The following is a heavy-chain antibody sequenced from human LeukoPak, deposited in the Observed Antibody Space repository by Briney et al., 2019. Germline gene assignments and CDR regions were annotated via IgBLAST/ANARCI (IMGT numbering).Heavy chain of an antibody. J-gene: IGHJ4*02. CDR3: ARDGVTMVRGQYFDY. Sequence: AETLSLTCSVSGDSISSSSYYWGWIRPPPGKGLEWIGSIYYSGSTYYNPSLKSRATISVDTSKTQFSLQLGSVTAADTAVYYCARDGVTMVRGQYFDYWGQGTLVTVSS. D-gene: IGHD3-10*01. V-gene: IGHV4-39*02. CDR1: GDSISSSSYY. CDR2: IYYSGST.